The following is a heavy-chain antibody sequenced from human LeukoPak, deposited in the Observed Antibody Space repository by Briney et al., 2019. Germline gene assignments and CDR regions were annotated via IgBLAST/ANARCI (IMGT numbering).Heavy chain of an antibody. CDR1: GFTFSSYW. V-gene: IGHV3-7*03. J-gene: IGHJ4*02. CDR2: IKQDGSEK. Sequence: GGSLRLSCAASGFTFSSYWMSWVRQAPGKGLEWVANIKQDGSEKYYVDSVKGRFTISRDNAENSLYLQMNSLRAEDTAVYYCARHFSFYDILTGSPPDYWGQGTLVTVSS. D-gene: IGHD3-9*01. CDR3: ARHFSFYDILTGSPPDY.